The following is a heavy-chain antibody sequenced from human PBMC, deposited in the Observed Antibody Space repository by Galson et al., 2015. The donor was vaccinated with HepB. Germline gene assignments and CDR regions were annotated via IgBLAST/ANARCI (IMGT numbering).Heavy chain of an antibody. Sequence: SVKVSCKASGFTFTSSAVQWVRQARGQRLEWIGWIVVGSGNTNYAQKFQERVTITRDMSTSTAYMELSSLRSEDTAVYYCAAECGSQILLWFGHVWGQGTLVTVSS. CDR2: IVVGSGNT. D-gene: IGHD3-10*01. V-gene: IGHV1-58*01. J-gene: IGHJ4*02. CDR1: GFTFTSSA. CDR3: AAECGSQILLWFGHV.